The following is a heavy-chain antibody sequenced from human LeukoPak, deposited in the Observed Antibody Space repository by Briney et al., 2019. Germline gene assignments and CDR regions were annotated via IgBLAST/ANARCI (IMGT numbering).Heavy chain of an antibody. V-gene: IGHV3-21*01. Sequence: GGSLRPSCAASGFTFSSYSMNWVRQAPGKGLEWVSSISSSSSYIYYADSVKGRFTISRDNAKNSLYLQMNSLRAEDTAVYYCARYPHRVYRGAFDIWGQGTMVTVSS. CDR2: ISSSSSYI. CDR3: ARYPHRVYRGAFDI. D-gene: IGHD4-11*01. CDR1: GFTFSSYS. J-gene: IGHJ3*02.